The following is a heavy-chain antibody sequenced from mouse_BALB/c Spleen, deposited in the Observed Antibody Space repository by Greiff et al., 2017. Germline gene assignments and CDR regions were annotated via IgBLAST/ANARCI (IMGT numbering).Heavy chain of an antibody. CDR3: PRPYYYGSSYVAYRDV. Sequence: DVMLVESGGGLVQPGGSMKLSCVASGFTFSNYWMNWVRQSPEKGLEWVAEIRLKSNNYATHYAESVKGRFTISRDDSKSSVYLQMNNLRAEDTGIYHCPRPYYYGSSYVAYRDVWRTGTTDTVST. D-gene: IGHD1-1*01. J-gene: IGHJ1*03. CDR1: GFTFSNYW. CDR2: IRLKSNNYAT. V-gene: IGHV6-6*02.